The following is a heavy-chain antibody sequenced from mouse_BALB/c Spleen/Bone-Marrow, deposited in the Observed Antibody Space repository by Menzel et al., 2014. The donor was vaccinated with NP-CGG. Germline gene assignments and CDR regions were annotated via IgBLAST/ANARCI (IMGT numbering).Heavy chain of an antibody. J-gene: IGHJ3*01. V-gene: IGHV1-52*01. CDR1: GYTFTSYW. CDR3: ARGRDYDVFSY. Sequence: VKLMESGAELVRPEASVKLSCKASGYTFTSYWMNWVEQRPEQGLEWIGRIDPYDSETHYNQKFKDKAILTVDKSSSTAYMQLSSLTSEDSAVYYCARGRDYDVFSYWGQGTLVTVSA. CDR2: IDPYDSET. D-gene: IGHD2-4*01.